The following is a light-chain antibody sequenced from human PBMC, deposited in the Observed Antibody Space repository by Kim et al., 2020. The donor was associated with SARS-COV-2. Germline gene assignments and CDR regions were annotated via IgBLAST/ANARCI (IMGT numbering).Light chain of an antibody. CDR2: RDS. V-gene: IGLV3-9*01. CDR3: QVWDSATVAYV. Sequence: YELTQPRSVSVALGQTARITCGGNNIGNKIVHWYQQRPGQAPVLVIYRDSNRPSGIPERFSGSKSGNTATLTISRAQAGDETDYYCQVWDSATVAYVFGPGTKVTVL. J-gene: IGLJ1*01. CDR1: NIGNKI.